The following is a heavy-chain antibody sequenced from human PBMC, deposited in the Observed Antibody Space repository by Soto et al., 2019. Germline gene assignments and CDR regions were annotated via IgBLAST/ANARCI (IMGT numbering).Heavy chain of an antibody. CDR2: INPRGDST. Sequence: QVQLVQSGAEVKKPGASVKVSCRASGYSFISYDIHWVRQAPGQGLEWMGIINPRGDSTSYAQKCQGRVTMTRDTSTTTVYMGLNSLRSEDTAVYYWASFRRDGYNRGAVWAFDIWGQGTMVTVSS. CDR3: ASFRRDGYNRGAVWAFDI. D-gene: IGHD5-12*01. CDR1: GYSFISYD. J-gene: IGHJ3*02. V-gene: IGHV1-46*01.